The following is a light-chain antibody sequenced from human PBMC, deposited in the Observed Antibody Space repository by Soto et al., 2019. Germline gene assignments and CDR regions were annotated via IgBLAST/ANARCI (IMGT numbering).Light chain of an antibody. J-gene: IGKJ1*01. CDR1: QSISSY. CDR2: AAS. CDR3: QQSYSRMT. V-gene: IGKV1-39*01. Sequence: DIQMTQSPSSLSASVGDGVTITCRASQSISSYVSWYQQKPGKAPKLLIYAASRLESGVPSRFSGSRSGTDFTLNISSLQPEDFATYYCQQSYSRMTFGQGTKVDIX.